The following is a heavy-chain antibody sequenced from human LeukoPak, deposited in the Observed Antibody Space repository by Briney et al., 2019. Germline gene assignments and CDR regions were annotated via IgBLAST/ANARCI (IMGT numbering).Heavy chain of an antibody. J-gene: IGHJ6*03. CDR1: GYTFTGYY. CDR2: INPNSGGT. Sequence: ASVKVSCKASGYTFTGYYMHWVRQAPGQGLEWMGWINPNSGGTNYAQKFQGRVTMTRDTSISTAYMELSRLRSDDTAVYYCARGPSTTYSSGWYEYYYYYYMDVWGKGTTVTISS. CDR3: ARGPSTTYSSGWYEYYYYYYMDV. V-gene: IGHV1-2*02. D-gene: IGHD6-19*01.